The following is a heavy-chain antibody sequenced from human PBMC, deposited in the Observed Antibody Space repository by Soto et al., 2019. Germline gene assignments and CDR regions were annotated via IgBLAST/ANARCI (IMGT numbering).Heavy chain of an antibody. CDR1: GFTFSSYW. Sequence: PGGSLRLSCAASGFTFSSYWMSWVRQAPGKGLEWVANIKQDGSEKYYVDSVKGRFTISRDNAKNSLYLQMNSLRAEDTAVYYCARGPSGEAYYYGMDVWGQGTTVTVS. J-gene: IGHJ6*02. D-gene: IGHD2-21*01. V-gene: IGHV3-7*01. CDR3: ARGPSGEAYYYGMDV. CDR2: IKQDGSEK.